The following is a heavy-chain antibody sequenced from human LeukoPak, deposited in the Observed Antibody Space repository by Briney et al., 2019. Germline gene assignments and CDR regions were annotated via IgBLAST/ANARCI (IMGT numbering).Heavy chain of an antibody. D-gene: IGHD6-19*01. J-gene: IGHJ4*02. CDR1: GGSIRSYY. CDR3: ARTNPNAVAGSLFDY. V-gene: IGHV4-59*01. CDR2: IYYSGST. Sequence: SSETLSLTCTVSGGSIRSYYWSWIRQPPGKGLEWIGYIYYSGSTNYNPSLKSRVTISVDTSKNQFSLKLSSVTAADTAVYYCARTNPNAVAGSLFDYWGQGTLVTVSS.